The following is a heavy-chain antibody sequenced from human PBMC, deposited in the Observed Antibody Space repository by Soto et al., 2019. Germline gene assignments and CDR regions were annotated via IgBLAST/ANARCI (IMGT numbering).Heavy chain of an antibody. CDR3: AHIVITFGGVVADDAFDV. V-gene: IGHV2-5*02. Sequence: SGATLLNPTETLTLTCTFSGFSLITRGVGVGWIRQPPGKALEWLAVIYWDDDKRYSPSLKTRLVLTKDTPKNQVLLTMTNMDSVDTATYFCAHIVITFGGVVADDAFDVWGQGTMVTVSS. J-gene: IGHJ3*01. CDR1: GFSLITRGVG. D-gene: IGHD3-16*02. CDR2: IYWDDDK.